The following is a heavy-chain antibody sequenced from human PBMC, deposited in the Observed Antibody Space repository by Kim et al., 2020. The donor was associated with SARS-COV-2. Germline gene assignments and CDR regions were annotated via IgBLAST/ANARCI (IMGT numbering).Heavy chain of an antibody. V-gene: IGHV1-46*01. Sequence: ASVKVSCKASGYTFTSYYMHWVRQAPGQGLEWMGIINPSGGSTSYAQKFQGRVTMTRDTSTSTVYMELSSLRSEETAVYYCASSYSSYDAFDIWGQGTMVTSLQ. CDR2: INPSGGST. CDR3: ASSYSSYDAFDI. D-gene: IGHD6-19*01. J-gene: IGHJ3*02. CDR1: GYTFTSYY.